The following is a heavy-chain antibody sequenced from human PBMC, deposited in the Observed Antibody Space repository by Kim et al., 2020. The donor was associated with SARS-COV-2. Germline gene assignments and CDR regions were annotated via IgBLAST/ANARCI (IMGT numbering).Heavy chain of an antibody. J-gene: IGHJ4*02. Sequence: GGSLRLSCAASGFTFSNAWMSWVRQAPGKGLEWVGRIKSKTDGGTTDYAAPVKGRFTISRDDSKNTLYLQMNSLKTEDTAVYYCTAGPRSYSFVDWGQGTLVTVSS. CDR3: TAGPRSYSFVD. CDR2: IKSKTDGGTT. CDR1: GFTFSNAW. V-gene: IGHV3-15*01. D-gene: IGHD1-26*01.